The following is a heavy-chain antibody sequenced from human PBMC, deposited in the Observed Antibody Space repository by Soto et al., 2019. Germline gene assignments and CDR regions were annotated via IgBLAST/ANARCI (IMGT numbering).Heavy chain of an antibody. D-gene: IGHD3-22*01. CDR3: AGGGSIVVATRRLMDV. J-gene: IGHJ6*03. CDR1: GGSFSDYY. Sequence: SETLSLTCAVYGGSFSDYYWSWIRQPPGKGLEWIGEINHSESTNYNPSLKSRVTMSVDTSKNQISLKLSSVTAADTAVYYCAGGGSIVVATRRLMDVWGKGTTVTVSS. CDR2: INHSEST. V-gene: IGHV4-34*01.